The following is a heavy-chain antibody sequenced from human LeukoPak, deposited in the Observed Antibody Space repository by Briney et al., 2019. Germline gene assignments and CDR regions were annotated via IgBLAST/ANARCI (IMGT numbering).Heavy chain of an antibody. D-gene: IGHD2-15*01. CDR2: IWFDGSHK. CDR1: GFTFSSSG. V-gene: IGHV3-30*02. Sequence: GGPLRLSCAASGFTFSSSGMHWVRQAPGKGLEWVAVIWFDGSHKYYADSVKGRLTISRDNSKNTLYLQMNSLRAEDTAVYYCAKALICRGGSCYSYYYYGVDVWGQGTTVTVSS. CDR3: AKALICRGGSCYSYYYYGVDV. J-gene: IGHJ6*02.